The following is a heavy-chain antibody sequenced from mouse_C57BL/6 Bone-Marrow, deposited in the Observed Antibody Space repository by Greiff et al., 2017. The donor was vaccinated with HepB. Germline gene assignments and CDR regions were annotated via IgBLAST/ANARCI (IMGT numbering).Heavy chain of an antibody. CDR3: ARRDYGSYFDY. V-gene: IGHV7-3*01. Sequence: EVKLVESGGGLVQPGGSLSLSCAASGFTFTDYYMSWVRQPPGKALEWLGFIRNKANGYTTEYSASVKGRFTISRDNSQSILYLQMNALRAEDSATYYCARRDYGSYFDYWGQGTTLTVSS. J-gene: IGHJ2*01. CDR2: IRNKANGYTT. D-gene: IGHD1-1*01. CDR1: GFTFTDYY.